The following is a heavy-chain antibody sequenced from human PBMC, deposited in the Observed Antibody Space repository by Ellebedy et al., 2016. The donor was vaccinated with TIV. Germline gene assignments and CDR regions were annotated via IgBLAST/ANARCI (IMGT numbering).Heavy chain of an antibody. CDR3: ASHYSASGWRAYFDS. Sequence: MPSETLSLTCTVSGASISSLFWSWIRQPPGKGLEWIGYIYYNGLTNSSPSLRSRVTISIGPSENQFSLNLTSVTAADTAVYYCASHYSASGWRAYFDSWGQGTPVTVSS. J-gene: IGHJ4*02. CDR1: GASISSLF. CDR2: IYYNGLT. D-gene: IGHD6-19*01. V-gene: IGHV4-59*11.